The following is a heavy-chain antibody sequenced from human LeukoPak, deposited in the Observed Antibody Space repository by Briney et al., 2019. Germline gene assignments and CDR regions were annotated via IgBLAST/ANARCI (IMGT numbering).Heavy chain of an antibody. J-gene: IGHJ4*02. CDR1: GFTFSTYW. CDR3: ARDPAGNDY. Sequence: GGSLRLCCEASGFTFSTYWMRWVRQAPGKGLELVANIKQDGSEKYYVDCVKGRFTLSTDNAKNSLYPPINTLRDEDTAMYYRARDPAGNDYWGQGTLVTVSS. D-gene: IGHD6-13*01. V-gene: IGHV3-7*01. CDR2: IKQDGSEK.